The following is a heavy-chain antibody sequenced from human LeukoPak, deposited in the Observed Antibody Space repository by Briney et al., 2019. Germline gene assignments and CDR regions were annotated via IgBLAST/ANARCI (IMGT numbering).Heavy chain of an antibody. CDR3: ARIEYCSSTSCYNGAFDI. CDR2: INHSGST. D-gene: IGHD2-2*02. CDR1: GGSFSGYY. Sequence: SETLSLTCAVYGGSFSGYYWSWIRQPPGEGLEWIGEINHSGSTNYNPSLKSRVTISVDTSKNQFSLKLSSVTAADTAVYYCARIEYCSSTSCYNGAFDIWGQGTMVTVSS. J-gene: IGHJ3*02. V-gene: IGHV4-34*01.